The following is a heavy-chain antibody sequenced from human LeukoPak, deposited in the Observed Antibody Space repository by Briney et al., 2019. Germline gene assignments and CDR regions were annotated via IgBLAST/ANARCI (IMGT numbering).Heavy chain of an antibody. D-gene: IGHD2-2*01. V-gene: IGHV3-21*04. Sequence: GGSLRLSCAASGFTFSSDAMSWVRQAPGQGLEWVSSISSSSSYIYYADSVKGRFTISRDNAKNSLYLQMNSLRAEDTAVYYCAKDGERYCSSTSCYFKYWFDPWGQGTLVTVSS. CDR1: GFTFSSDA. CDR3: AKDGERYCSSTSCYFKYWFDP. CDR2: ISSSSSYI. J-gene: IGHJ5*02.